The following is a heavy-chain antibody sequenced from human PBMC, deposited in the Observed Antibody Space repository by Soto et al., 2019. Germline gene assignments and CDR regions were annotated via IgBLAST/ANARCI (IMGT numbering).Heavy chain of an antibody. Sequence: GGSLRLSCTASGFTFSSHGMSWVRQAPGKGLEWVSLISGDGGSTYYADSVKGRFTISRDNSKNTLFLQMNSLSAEDTAVYYCACPLVVTGYKFFDPWGQGTLVTVS. D-gene: IGHD3-22*01. CDR3: ACPLVVTGYKFFDP. CDR1: GFTFSSHG. V-gene: IGHV3-23*01. CDR2: ISGDGGST. J-gene: IGHJ5*02.